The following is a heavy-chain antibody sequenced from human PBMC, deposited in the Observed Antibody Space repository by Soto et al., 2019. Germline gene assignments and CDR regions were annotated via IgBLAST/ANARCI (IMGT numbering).Heavy chain of an antibody. D-gene: IGHD1-26*01. CDR2: IKRDGSQT. V-gene: IGHV3-7*03. Sequence: SLRLSCAASGFTFSSFWMTWVRQAPGKGLEWVANIKRDGSQTNYVDSVKGRFTISRDNAKNSVDLQMNSLRVEDTAVYYCARARWDQIYWYFDLWGRGTLVTVSS. CDR1: GFTFSSFW. CDR3: ARARWDQIYWYFDL. J-gene: IGHJ2*01.